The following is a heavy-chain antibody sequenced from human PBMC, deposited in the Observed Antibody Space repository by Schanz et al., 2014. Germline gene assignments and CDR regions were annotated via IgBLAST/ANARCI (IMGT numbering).Heavy chain of an antibody. CDR3: ARGGPAYYFDD. J-gene: IGHJ4*02. CDR2: ILGLASTT. CDR1: GFNFSDYA. V-gene: IGHV3-23*01. Sequence: EVQLLESGGGLVQPGGSLRLSCAASGFNFSDYAMCWVRQAPGKGLVWVSAILGLASTTYYADSVKGRFTISRDNSKNTVYIQMNSLRAEDTAVYYCARGGPAYYFDDWGQGTLVTVSS.